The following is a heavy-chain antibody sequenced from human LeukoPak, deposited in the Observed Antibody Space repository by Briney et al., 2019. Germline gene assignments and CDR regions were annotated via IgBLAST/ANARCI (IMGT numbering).Heavy chain of an antibody. V-gene: IGHV3-48*03. D-gene: IGHD3-10*01. CDR3: ARRFGD. CDR1: GFTFSSYE. J-gene: IGHJ4*02. Sequence: GGSLRLSCAASGFTFSSYEMNWIRQAPGKGLEWISYISNRGQKTFYADSVKGRFTISRDNTKNLLFLQMDSLTDEDTAIYYCARRFGDWGQGTLVTVSS. CDR2: ISNRGQKT.